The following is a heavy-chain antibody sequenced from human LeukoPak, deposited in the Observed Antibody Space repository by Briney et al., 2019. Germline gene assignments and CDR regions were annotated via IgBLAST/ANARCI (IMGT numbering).Heavy chain of an antibody. J-gene: IGHJ4*02. Sequence: AGGSLRLSCAASGFTFNSYAMSWVRQAPGKGLEWVSVISTSGGTTYYADSVKGRFTISRDNAENTLYLQMNSLRAEDTAVYYCARGSPAAVWGQGALVTVSS. D-gene: IGHD6-25*01. CDR2: ISTSGGTT. CDR3: ARGSPAAV. V-gene: IGHV3-23*01. CDR1: GFTFNSYA.